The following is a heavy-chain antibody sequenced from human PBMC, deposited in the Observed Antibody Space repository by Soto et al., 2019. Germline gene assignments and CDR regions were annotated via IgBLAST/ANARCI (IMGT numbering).Heavy chain of an antibody. D-gene: IGHD2-8*01. CDR2: VSADDGSNI. J-gene: IGHJ4*02. CDR3: ARLPMVYGTSGFDY. CDR1: GFTFSSHV. V-gene: IGHV3-23*01. Sequence: PGGSLRLSCAASGFTFSSHVMSWVRQAPGKGLEWVSGVSADDGSNIHYADSVKGRFTISRDNSKNTLYLQMDSLRAEDTAVYYCARLPMVYGTSGFDYWGQGTLVTVSS.